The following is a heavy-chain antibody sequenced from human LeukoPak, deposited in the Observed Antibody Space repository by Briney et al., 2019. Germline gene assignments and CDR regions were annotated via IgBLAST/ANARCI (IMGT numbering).Heavy chain of an antibody. D-gene: IGHD3-9*01. J-gene: IGHJ3*02. Sequence: SETLSLTCTVSGGSISSGSYYWSWIRQPAGKGLEWIGRIYTSGSTNYNPSLKSRVTISVDTSKNQFSLKLSSVTAADTAVYYCARIRYFDRLSRFDDAFDIWGQGTMVTVSS. CDR3: ARIRYFDRLSRFDDAFDI. CDR1: GGSISSGSYY. CDR2: IYTSGST. V-gene: IGHV4-61*02.